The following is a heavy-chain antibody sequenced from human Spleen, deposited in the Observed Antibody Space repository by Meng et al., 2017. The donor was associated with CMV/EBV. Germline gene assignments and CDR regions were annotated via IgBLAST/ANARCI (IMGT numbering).Heavy chain of an antibody. D-gene: IGHD2-2*01. J-gene: IGHJ6*02. Sequence: GESLKISCAASGFTFSSYWMHWVRQAPGKGLVWVSRINSDGSSTSYADSVKGRFTISRDNAKNTLYLEMNSLRAEDTAVYYCVRGGHYCSSSSCYPAGMDVWGQGTTVTVSS. CDR2: INSDGSST. CDR3: VRGGHYCSSSSCYPAGMDV. CDR1: GFTFSSYW. V-gene: IGHV3-74*01.